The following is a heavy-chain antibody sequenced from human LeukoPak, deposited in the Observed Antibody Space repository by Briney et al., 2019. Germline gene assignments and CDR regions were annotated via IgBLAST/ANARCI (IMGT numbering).Heavy chain of an antibody. J-gene: IGHJ5*02. D-gene: IGHD6-13*01. CDR1: GFTFSSYA. V-gene: IGHV3-23*01. CDR2: ISGSGGST. CDR3: AKRPGWQQLVNWFDP. Sequence: PGGSLRLSCAASGFTFSSYAMSWVGQAPGKGLEWVSAISGSGGSTYYADSVKGRFTISRDNSKNTLYLQMNSLRAEDTAVYYCAKRPGWQQLVNWFDPWGQGTLVTVSS.